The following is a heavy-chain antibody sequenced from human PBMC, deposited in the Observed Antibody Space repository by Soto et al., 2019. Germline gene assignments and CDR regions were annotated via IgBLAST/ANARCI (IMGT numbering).Heavy chain of an antibody. D-gene: IGHD4-4*01. V-gene: IGHV1-69*06. CDR2: IIPIFGTA. Sequence: SVKFSCKASGGTFSSYPISWVRQAPGQGLEWMGGIIPIFGTANYAQKFQGRVTITADKSTSTAYMELSSLRSEDTAVYYCARDVIAPPNYFDPWGQGTLVTVSS. J-gene: IGHJ5*02. CDR3: ARDVIAPPNYFDP. CDR1: GGTFSSYP.